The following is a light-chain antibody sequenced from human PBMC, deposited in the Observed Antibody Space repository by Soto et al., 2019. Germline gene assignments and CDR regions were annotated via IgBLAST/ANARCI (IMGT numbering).Light chain of an antibody. V-gene: IGKV2-28*01. CDR3: MQALQTPLT. CDR1: QSLLHSNGYNY. Sequence: DIVMTQPPLSLPVTPGEPASISCRSSQSLLHSNGYNYLDWYLQKPGQSPQLLIYLGSNRASGVPDRFSGSGSGTDFTLKISRVEAEDVGVYYCMQALQTPLTFGGGTKAEIK. CDR2: LGS. J-gene: IGKJ4*01.